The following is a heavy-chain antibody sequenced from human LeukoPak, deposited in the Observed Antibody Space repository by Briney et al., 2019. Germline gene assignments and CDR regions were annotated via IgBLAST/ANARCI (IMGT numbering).Heavy chain of an antibody. CDR1: GGTFSSYA. D-gene: IGHD3-10*01. Sequence: ASVKVSCKAPGGTFSSYAISWVRQAPGQGLEWMGGIIPIFGTANYAQKFQGRVTITTDESTSTAYMELSSLRSEDTAVYYCASSYGSGSGYYYYYYMDVWGKGTTVTVSS. CDR3: ASSYGSGSGYYYYYYMDV. J-gene: IGHJ6*03. CDR2: IIPIFGTA. V-gene: IGHV1-69*05.